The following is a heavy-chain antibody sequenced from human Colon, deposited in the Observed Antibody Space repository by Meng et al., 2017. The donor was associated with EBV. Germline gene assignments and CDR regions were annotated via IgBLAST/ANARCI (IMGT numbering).Heavy chain of an antibody. Sequence: QGSGQGLVKLSGTLSLTCSVSGGSISSSHWWTWVRQPPGKGLEWIGEVYHTGSTKYNPSLKSRLTISVDKSKNQFSLNLTSVTAADTAVYYCARVWQSLTAFFDSWGQGTLVTVSS. D-gene: IGHD2-21*01. CDR3: ARVWQSLTAFFDS. CDR2: VYHTGST. J-gene: IGHJ4*02. V-gene: IGHV4-4*02. CDR1: GGSISSSHW.